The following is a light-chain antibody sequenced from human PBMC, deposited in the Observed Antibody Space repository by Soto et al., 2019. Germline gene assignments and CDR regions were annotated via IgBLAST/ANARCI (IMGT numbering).Light chain of an antibody. V-gene: IGKV3-20*01. CDR1: QSVSSN. J-gene: IGKJ4*01. Sequence: ENVLTQSPGTLSLSPGERATLSCRASQSVSSNLAWYQQKPGQAPRLLIYGASTRATGIPARFSGGGSGTDFTLTISRLEPEDFAVYYCQQFSSYPLTFGGGTKVDI. CDR2: GAS. CDR3: QQFSSYPLT.